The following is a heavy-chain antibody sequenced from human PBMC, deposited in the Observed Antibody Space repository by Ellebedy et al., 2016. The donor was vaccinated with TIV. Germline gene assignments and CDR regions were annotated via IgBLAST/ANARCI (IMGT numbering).Heavy chain of an antibody. J-gene: IGHJ6*02. D-gene: IGHD4/OR15-4a*01. CDR3: AIPYGGLRINRAYYYYGMDV. CDR1: GYTFTGYY. V-gene: IGHV1-2*04. CDR2: INPNSGGT. Sequence: ASVKVSCXASGYTFTGYYMHWVRQAPGQGLEWMGWINPNSGGTNYAQKFQGWVTMTRDTSISTAYMELSRLRSDDTAVYYCAIPYGGLRINRAYYYYGMDVWGQGTTVTVSS.